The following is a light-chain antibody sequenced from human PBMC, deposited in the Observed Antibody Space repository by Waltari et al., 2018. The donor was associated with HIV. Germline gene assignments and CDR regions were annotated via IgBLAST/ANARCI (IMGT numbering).Light chain of an antibody. V-gene: IGLV2-11*01. Sequence: QSALTQPRPVSGSPGQSVTISCTGTSSDGGGYNYVSWYQQHPGKAPRLMIYDVSNRPSAVPDRFSGSKSGNTAYLTISGLQAEDEADYYCCSYAGSYTLRVFGGGTKLTVL. CDR2: DVS. CDR3: CSYAGSYTLRV. CDR1: SSDGGGYNY. J-gene: IGLJ2*01.